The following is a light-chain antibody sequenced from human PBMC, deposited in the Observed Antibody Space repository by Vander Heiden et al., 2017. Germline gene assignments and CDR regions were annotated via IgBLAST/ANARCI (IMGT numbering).Light chain of an antibody. J-gene: IGLJ1*01. CDR2: SND. CDR1: STTVGTYY. CDR3: AAWDDSLDNYV. Sequence: QSVLTQPPSASRTPGQRVTISCSGSSTTVGTYYLYWYQHLPRTAPVLFIHSNDQRPSWVHDRLSGSTSGTSASLAISGLRSEDEADYYCAAWDDSLDNYVFGTGTKVTVL. V-gene: IGLV1-47*02.